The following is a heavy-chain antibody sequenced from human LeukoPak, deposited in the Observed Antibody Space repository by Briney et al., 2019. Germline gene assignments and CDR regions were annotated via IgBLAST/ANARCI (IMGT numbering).Heavy chain of an antibody. CDR2: IYYSGST. D-gene: IGHD6-13*01. Sequence: SSETLSLTCTVSGGSISSYYWSWIRQPPGKGLEWIGYIYYSGSTNYNPSLKSRVTISVDTSKNQFSLKLSSVTAADTAVYYCARASSSWYFDYWGQGTLVTVSS. CDR1: GGSISSYY. J-gene: IGHJ4*02. V-gene: IGHV4-59*12. CDR3: ARASSSWYFDY.